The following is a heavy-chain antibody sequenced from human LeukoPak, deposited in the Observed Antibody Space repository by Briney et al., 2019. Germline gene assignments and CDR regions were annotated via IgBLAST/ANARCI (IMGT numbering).Heavy chain of an antibody. CDR2: INPNTGVT. D-gene: IGHD3-10*01. V-gene: IGHV1-2*02. Sequence: ASVKISCKASGYTFTGYYMHWVRQAPGQGLEWMGWINPNTGVTKYAQKFQGRVTMTRDTSIRTAYMELSSLKSDDTAVYYCARAQGGYFGSGSYPVYWGQGNLVTVSS. CDR3: ARAQGGYFGSGSYPVY. J-gene: IGHJ4*02. CDR1: GYTFTGYY.